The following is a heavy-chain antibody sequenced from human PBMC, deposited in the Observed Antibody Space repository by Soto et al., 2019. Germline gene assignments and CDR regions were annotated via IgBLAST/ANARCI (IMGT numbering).Heavy chain of an antibody. V-gene: IGHV3-48*02. J-gene: IGHJ6*02. CDR2: ISSRIYTI. Sequence: EVKLVESGGDLVQPGGSLRLSCAASGFTFSTYSMHWVRQAPGKGLEWVSYISSRIYTIYYVDSVKGRFTISRDNAKNALYLQMNSMRDEDTAVYYCARGGSSSANGMDVWGQGTTVTVS. D-gene: IGHD6-6*01. CDR3: ARGGSSSANGMDV. CDR1: GFTFSTYS.